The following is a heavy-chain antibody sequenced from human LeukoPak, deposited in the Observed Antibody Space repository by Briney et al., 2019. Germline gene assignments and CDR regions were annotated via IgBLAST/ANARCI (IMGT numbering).Heavy chain of an antibody. CDR3: ARAEELLWFGELFPGDY. V-gene: IGHV3-30*19. J-gene: IGHJ4*02. Sequence: GGSLRLSCAASGFTFSSYGMHWVRQAPGKGLEWVAVISYDGSNKYYADSVKGRFTISRDNSKNTLYLQMNSLRAEDTAVYYCARAEELLWFGELFPGDYWGQGTLVTVSS. CDR1: GFTFSSYG. CDR2: ISYDGSNK. D-gene: IGHD3-10*01.